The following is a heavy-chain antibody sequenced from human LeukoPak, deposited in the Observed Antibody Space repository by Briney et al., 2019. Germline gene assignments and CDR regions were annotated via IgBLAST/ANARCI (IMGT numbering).Heavy chain of an antibody. J-gene: IGHJ4*02. CDR2: ISSSSSYI. Sequence: GGXLRLSCAASGFTFSSYSMNWVRQAPGKGLEWVSSISSSSSYIYYADSVKGRFTISRDDAKNSLYLQMNSLRAEDTAVYYCARAEPITMVRGVITQENFDYWGQGTLVTVSS. D-gene: IGHD3-10*01. CDR1: GFTFSSYS. V-gene: IGHV3-21*01. CDR3: ARAEPITMVRGVITQENFDY.